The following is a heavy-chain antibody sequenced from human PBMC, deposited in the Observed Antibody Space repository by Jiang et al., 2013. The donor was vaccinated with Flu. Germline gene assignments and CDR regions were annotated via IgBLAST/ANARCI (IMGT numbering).Heavy chain of an antibody. CDR2: INLNSGGT. Sequence: EVKKPGASVKFSCKASGHTFSGYYIHWVRQAPGQGLEWMGWINLNSGGTKYAQKFQGRVTMTRDTSISTAYMELSSLRSEDTAVYYCARGPMETYYYYYYMDVWGKGTTVTVSS. V-gene: IGHV1-2*02. J-gene: IGHJ6*03. CDR1: GHTFSGYY. D-gene: IGHD3-10*01. CDR3: ARGPMETYYYYYYMDV.